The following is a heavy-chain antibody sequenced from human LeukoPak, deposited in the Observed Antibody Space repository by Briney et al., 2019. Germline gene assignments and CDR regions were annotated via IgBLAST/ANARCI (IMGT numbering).Heavy chain of an antibody. D-gene: IGHD3-22*01. CDR3: ARALYYDNSGYYSSSYYYFQH. CDR2: INPNSGGT. J-gene: IGHJ1*01. Sequence: ASVKVSCKASGYTFTSYYLHWVRQAPGQGLEWMGWINPNSGGTNYAQKFQGRVTMTRDTSISTAYMELSRLRSDDTAEYYCARALYYDNSGYYSSSYYYFQHWGQGTLVTISS. V-gene: IGHV1-2*02. CDR1: GYTFTSYY.